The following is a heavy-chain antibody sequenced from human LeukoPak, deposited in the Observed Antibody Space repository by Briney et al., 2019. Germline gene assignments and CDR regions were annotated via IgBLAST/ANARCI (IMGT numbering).Heavy chain of an antibody. V-gene: IGHV3-23*01. Sequence: PGGSLRLSCAVSGFTFGRYAMSWVRQAPGKGLEWVSAISASGVGTYYADSVKGRFTISRDNSNNTLYLQMNSLRADDTAVYYCAKTNLYYDSSGYYSNYFDYWGQGTLVTVSS. CDR3: AKTNLYYDSSGYYSNYFDY. CDR1: GFTFGRYA. D-gene: IGHD3-22*01. J-gene: IGHJ4*02. CDR2: ISASGVGT.